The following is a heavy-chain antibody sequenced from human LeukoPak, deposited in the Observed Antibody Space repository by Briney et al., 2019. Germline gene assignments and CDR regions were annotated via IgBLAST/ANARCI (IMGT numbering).Heavy chain of an antibody. D-gene: IGHD6-6*01. CDR1: GFTFSRYW. CDR3: ARESFAARWD. V-gene: IGHV3-7*01. Sequence: GGSLRLSCAASGFTFSRYWMSWDRQASGKGLEWVANIKQDGSEKDYVDSVKGRFTISRDNAKNSLYLQMNSLTAEDTAVYYCARESFAARWDWGQGTLVTVSS. J-gene: IGHJ4*02. CDR2: IKQDGSEK.